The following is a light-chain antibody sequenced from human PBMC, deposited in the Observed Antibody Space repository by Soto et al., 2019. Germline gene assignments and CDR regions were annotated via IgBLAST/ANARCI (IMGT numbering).Light chain of an antibody. Sequence: QSALTQPRSVSGSPGQSVTISCTGTSSDVGGYNYVSWYQQHPGKAPKLMIYDVSKRPSGVPDRFSGSKSGNTASLNISGLQAEYEADYYCCSYAGSDNVVFGGGTQLAVL. V-gene: IGLV2-11*01. CDR3: CSYAGSDNVV. CDR1: SSDVGGYNY. CDR2: DVS. J-gene: IGLJ2*01.